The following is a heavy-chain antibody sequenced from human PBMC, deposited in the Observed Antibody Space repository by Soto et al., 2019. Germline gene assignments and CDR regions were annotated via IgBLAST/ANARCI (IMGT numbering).Heavy chain of an antibody. D-gene: IGHD3-22*01. CDR1: GYSFTSYW. CDR3: ARHPIITSGFDP. Sequence: GESLKISCKGSGYSFTSYWISWVRQMPGKGLEWMGRIDPSDSYTNYSPSFQGHVTISADKSISTAYLQWSSLKAPDTAMYYCARHPIITSGFDPWGQGTLVTVSS. CDR2: IDPSDSYT. J-gene: IGHJ5*02. V-gene: IGHV5-10-1*01.